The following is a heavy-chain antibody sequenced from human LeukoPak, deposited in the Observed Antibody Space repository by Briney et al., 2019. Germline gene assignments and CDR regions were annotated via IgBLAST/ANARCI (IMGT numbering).Heavy chain of an antibody. J-gene: IGHJ4*02. CDR2: IYTSGST. CDR3: AKSLYNYKSGSYLRPFDS. CDR1: GGSISSYY. Sequence: SETLSLTCTVSGGSISSYYWSWIRQPAGKGLEWLGRIYTSGSTNYNPSLKSRVTISVDTSKNQFSLKLRSVPATDTAVYYCAKSLYNYKSGSYLRPFDSWGQGTLVTVSS. D-gene: IGHD3-10*01. V-gene: IGHV4-4*07.